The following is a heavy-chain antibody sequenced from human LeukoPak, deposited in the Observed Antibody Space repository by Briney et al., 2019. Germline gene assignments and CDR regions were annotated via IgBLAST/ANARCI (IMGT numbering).Heavy chain of an antibody. D-gene: IGHD2-15*01. CDR1: GFTFSSYW. Sequence: PGGSLRLSCAASGFTFSSYWMSWVRQAPGKGLEWVANIKQDGSEKYYVDSVKGRFTISRDNAKNSLYLQMNSLRAEDTAVYYCARPTGCSGGSCYSGGAFDIWGQGTMVTVSS. CDR3: ARPTGCSGGSCYSGGAFDI. CDR2: IKQDGSEK. V-gene: IGHV3-7*01. J-gene: IGHJ3*02.